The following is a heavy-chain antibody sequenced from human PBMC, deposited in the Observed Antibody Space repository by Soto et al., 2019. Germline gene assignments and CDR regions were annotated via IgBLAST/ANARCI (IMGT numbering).Heavy chain of an antibody. CDR1: GGSISRGDYY. CDR3: ARGAYYFDY. Sequence: SETLSLTCTVSGGSISRGDYYWSWVRQPPGKGLEWIGYIYYSGTTYYDPSLKSRVTISVDTSKNQFSLNLSSVTAADTAVYYCARGAYYFDYWGQGTLVTVSS. CDR2: IYYSGTT. J-gene: IGHJ4*02. V-gene: IGHV4-30-4*01.